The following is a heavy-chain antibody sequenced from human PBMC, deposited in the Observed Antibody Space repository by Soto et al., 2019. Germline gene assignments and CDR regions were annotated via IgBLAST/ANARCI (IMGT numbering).Heavy chain of an antibody. D-gene: IGHD3-3*01. Sequence: ETLSLTCTVSGGSISSYYWSWIRQPPGKGLEWIGYIYYSGSTNYNPSLKSRVTISVDTSKNQFSLKLSSVTAADTAVYYCASLPIFGVVNFDYWGQGTLVTV. V-gene: IGHV4-59*01. CDR3: ASLPIFGVVNFDY. J-gene: IGHJ4*02. CDR1: GGSISSYY. CDR2: IYYSGST.